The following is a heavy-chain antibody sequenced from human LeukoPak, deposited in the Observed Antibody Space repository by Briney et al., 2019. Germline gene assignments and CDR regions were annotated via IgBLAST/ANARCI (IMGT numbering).Heavy chain of an antibody. CDR2: ISSSGSTI. D-gene: IGHD3-10*02. Sequence: GGSLRLSCAASGFTFSSYEMNWVRQAPGKGLEWVSYISSSGSTIYYADLVKGRFTISRDNAKNSLYLQMNSLRAEDTAVYYCAELGITMIGGVWGKGTTVTMSS. J-gene: IGHJ6*04. CDR3: AELGITMIGGV. V-gene: IGHV3-48*03. CDR1: GFTFSSYE.